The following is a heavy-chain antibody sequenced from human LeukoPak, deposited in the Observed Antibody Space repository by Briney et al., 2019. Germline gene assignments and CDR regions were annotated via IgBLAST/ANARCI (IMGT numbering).Heavy chain of an antibody. Sequence: SVKVSCKASGGTFSSYAISWVRQAPGQGLEWMGGIIPIFGTANYAQKFQGRVTITADKSTSTAYMELSSLRSEDTAVYYCARSYYGAGRYYFDYWGQGTLVTVSS. CDR3: ARSYYGAGRYYFDY. J-gene: IGHJ4*02. CDR2: IIPIFGTA. D-gene: IGHD4-17*01. CDR1: GGTFSSYA. V-gene: IGHV1-69*06.